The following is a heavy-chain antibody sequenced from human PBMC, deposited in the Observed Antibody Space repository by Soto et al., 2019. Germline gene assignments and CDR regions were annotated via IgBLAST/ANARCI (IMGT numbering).Heavy chain of an antibody. Sequence: SETLSLTCTVSGGSISSSSYYWGWIRQPPGKGLEWIGSIYYSGSTYYNPSLKSRVTISVDTSKNQFSLKLSSVTAADTAVYYCVRHSPPSRFLEWFYYYYYMDVWGKGTTVTVSS. CDR3: VRHSPPSRFLEWFYYYYYMDV. J-gene: IGHJ6*03. V-gene: IGHV4-39*01. CDR2: IYYSGST. CDR1: GGSISSSSYY. D-gene: IGHD3-3*01.